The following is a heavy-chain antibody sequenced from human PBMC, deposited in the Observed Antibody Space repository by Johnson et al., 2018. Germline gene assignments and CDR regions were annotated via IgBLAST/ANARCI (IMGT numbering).Heavy chain of an antibody. D-gene: IGHD3-10*01. J-gene: IGHJ5*01. Sequence: VQLVQSGGGLIQPGGSLRLSCAASGFTVSSNYMSWVRQAPGKGLEWVSVIYSGGSTYYADSVKGRFTISRDNSKNSLYLQMNSLRDEDTAVYYCGRSITMIRVWFDPWGQGTTVTVSS. CDR2: IYSGGST. CDR3: GRSITMIRVWFDP. CDR1: GFTVSSNY. V-gene: IGHV3-53*01.